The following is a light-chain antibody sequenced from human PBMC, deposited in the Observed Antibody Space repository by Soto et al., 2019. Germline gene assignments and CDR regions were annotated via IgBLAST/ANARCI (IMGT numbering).Light chain of an antibody. CDR3: QQFSA. CDR1: QSVSRW. J-gene: IGKJ2*01. Sequence: DIHMTQSPSTLSASVGDRVTITCRASQSVSRWLAWYQQKPGQAPRLLIYDASSLESGVPSRFSGSGSGAEFNLTINRLQPDDFATYYCQQFSAFGQGTKLEIK. CDR2: DAS. V-gene: IGKV1-5*01.